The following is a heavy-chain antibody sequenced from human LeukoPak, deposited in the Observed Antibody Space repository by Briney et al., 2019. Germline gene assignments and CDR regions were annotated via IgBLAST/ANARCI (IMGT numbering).Heavy chain of an antibody. V-gene: IGHV3-7*01. J-gene: IGHJ4*02. CDR1: GFTFRTYW. CDR3: ARDRGDSSTSWNY. D-gene: IGHD6-19*01. Sequence: PGGSLRLSCAASGFTFRTYWMSWVRQAPGKGLEWVANIKPDESETKYVDSVKGRFTVSRDNAQSSLYLQMNSLRAEDTAVYYCARDRGDSSTSWNYWGQGTLVTVSS. CDR2: IKPDESET.